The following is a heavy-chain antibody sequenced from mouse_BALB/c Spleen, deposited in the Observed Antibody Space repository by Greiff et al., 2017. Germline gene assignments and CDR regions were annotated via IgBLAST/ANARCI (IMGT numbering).Heavy chain of an antibody. CDR3: ARRTTATGYFDY. CDR2: INPSTGYT. D-gene: IGHD1-2*01. J-gene: IGHJ2*01. V-gene: IGHV1-7*01. CDR1: GYTFTSYW. Sequence: QVQLKESGAELAKPGASVKMSCKASGYTFTSYWMHWVKQRPGQGLEWIGYINPSTGYTEYNQKFKDKATLTADKSSSTAYIQLSSLTSEDSAVYYCARRTTATGYFDYWGQGTTLTVSS.